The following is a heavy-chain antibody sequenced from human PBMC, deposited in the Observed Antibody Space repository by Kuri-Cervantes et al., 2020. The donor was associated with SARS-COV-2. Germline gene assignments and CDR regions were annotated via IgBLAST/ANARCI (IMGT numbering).Heavy chain of an antibody. CDR1: GFTFSSYA. D-gene: IGHD2-2*01. J-gene: IGHJ6*02. Sequence: GESLKISCAASGFTFSSYAMSWVRQAPGKGLEWVSASSYSGGNTYYADNLKGRFTISRDNSKNTLYLQMDSLRVADTAVYYCAKSRWSCTSTSCYADYYYGMDVWGQGTTVTVSS. CDR2: SSYSGGNT. V-gene: IGHV3-23*01. CDR3: AKSRWSCTSTSCYADYYYGMDV.